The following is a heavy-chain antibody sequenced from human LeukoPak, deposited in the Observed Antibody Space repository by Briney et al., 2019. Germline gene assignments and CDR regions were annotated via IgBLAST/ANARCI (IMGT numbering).Heavy chain of an antibody. V-gene: IGHV5-51*01. J-gene: IGHJ4*02. D-gene: IGHD6-6*01. CDR1: GYSFTRYW. Sequence: GESLKISCKGSGYSFTRYWIGWVRQMPGKGLEWMGIIYPGDSDSRYSPSFQGQVIISADKSISTAYLQWSSLKASDTAIYYCARRSSIATRLFDYWGQGTLVTVSS. CDR2: IYPGDSDS. CDR3: ARRSSIATRLFDY.